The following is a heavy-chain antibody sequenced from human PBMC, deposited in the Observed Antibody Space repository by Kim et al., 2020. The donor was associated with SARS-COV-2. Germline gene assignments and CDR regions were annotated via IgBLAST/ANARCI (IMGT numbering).Heavy chain of an antibody. CDR3: AKGLRVTAQTTGGHFFDS. Sequence: GGSLRLSCVASGFTFTTYAMNWVRQAPGKGLEWVSGISGSGGSTYYADSAEGRFTISRDSSKNTLYLQMNSLRVEDTALYYCAKGLRVTAQTTGGHFFDSWGQGTLVTVSS. V-gene: IGHV3-23*01. CDR2: ISGSGGST. CDR1: GFTFTTYA. D-gene: IGHD2-21*02. J-gene: IGHJ4*02.